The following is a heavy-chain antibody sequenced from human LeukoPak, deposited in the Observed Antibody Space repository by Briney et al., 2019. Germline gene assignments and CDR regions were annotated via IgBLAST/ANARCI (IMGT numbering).Heavy chain of an antibody. D-gene: IGHD4-17*01. CDR3: ARPKDSGDSVVAFDS. V-gene: IGHV3-74*01. Sequence: GGSLRLSCAASGFTFSSYWMHWVRQAPGKELVWVSRINKDGSSTTYADSVKGRFTISRDNAENTLYLQLSSLRGEDTAVYYCARPKDSGDSVVAFDSWGQGTLVTVSS. CDR2: INKDGSST. CDR1: GFTFSSYW. J-gene: IGHJ4*02.